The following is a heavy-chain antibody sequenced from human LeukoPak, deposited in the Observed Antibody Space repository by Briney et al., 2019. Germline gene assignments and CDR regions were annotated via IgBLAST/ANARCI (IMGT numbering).Heavy chain of an antibody. J-gene: IGHJ4*02. D-gene: IGHD5-12*01. Sequence: GASVKVSCKASGGTFSSYAISWVRQAPGQGLEWMGRIIPILGIANYAQKFQDRVTFTRDTSASMAYLELSSLTLEDMAVYYCARRGDIACYDYWGQGTLVTVSS. CDR1: GGTFSSYA. CDR3: ARRGDIACYDY. V-gene: IGHV1-69*04. CDR2: IIPILGIA.